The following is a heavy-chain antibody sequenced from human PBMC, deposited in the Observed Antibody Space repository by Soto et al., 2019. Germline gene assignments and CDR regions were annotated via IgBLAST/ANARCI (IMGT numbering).Heavy chain of an antibody. CDR1: GDTFAFYS. Sequence: QVQLVQSGAEVTRPGSSVKVSCKASGDTFAFYSINWVRQAPGLGLEWMGRINPILSMSNYAQRFQGRVTMPSDKSTSTAYMVLNRLRSEDTAIYYCATSYGSGYRAFDYWGQGALVTVSS. J-gene: IGHJ4*02. V-gene: IGHV1-69*02. CDR3: ATSYGSGYRAFDY. D-gene: IGHD3-10*01. CDR2: INPILSMS.